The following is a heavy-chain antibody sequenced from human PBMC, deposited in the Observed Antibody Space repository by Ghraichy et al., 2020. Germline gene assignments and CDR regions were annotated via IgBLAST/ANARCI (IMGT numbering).Heavy chain of an antibody. CDR2: ISSSSSTI. CDR1: GFTFSSYS. J-gene: IGHJ6*02. V-gene: IGHV3-48*02. CDR3: ALTGYYTDYYYGMDV. D-gene: IGHD3/OR15-3a*01. Sequence: GESLNISCAASGFTFSSYSMNWVRQAPGKGLEWVSYISSSSSTIYYADSVKGRFTISRDNAKNSLYLQMNSLRDEDTAVYYCALTGYYTDYYYGMDVWGQGTTVTVSS.